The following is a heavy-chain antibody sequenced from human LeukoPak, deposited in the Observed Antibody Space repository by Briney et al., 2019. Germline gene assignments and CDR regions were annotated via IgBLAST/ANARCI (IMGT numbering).Heavy chain of an antibody. CDR1: GYTSTSYD. V-gene: IGHV1-8*01. CDR3: ARDRGYYGMDV. Sequence: ASVKVSCKASGYTSTSYDINWVRQATGQGLEWMGWMNPNSGNTGYAQKFQGRVTMTRNTSISTAYMELSSLRSGDTAVYYCARDRGYYGMDVWGQGTTVTVSS. CDR2: MNPNSGNT. J-gene: IGHJ6*02.